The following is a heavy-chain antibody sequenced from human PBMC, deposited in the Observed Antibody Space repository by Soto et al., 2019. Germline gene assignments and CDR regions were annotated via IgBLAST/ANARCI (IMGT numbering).Heavy chain of an antibody. Sequence: GGSLRLSCAASGFTFSSNAMSWVRQAPGKGLEWVSTISGSGGSTYYADSVKGRFTISRDNSKNTLYLQMNSLRAEDTAVYYCAKSKYSSSSGPLGYYYYGMDVWGQGTTVTVSS. J-gene: IGHJ6*02. CDR1: GFTFSSNA. CDR2: ISGSGGST. D-gene: IGHD6-6*01. CDR3: AKSKYSSSSGPLGYYYYGMDV. V-gene: IGHV3-23*01.